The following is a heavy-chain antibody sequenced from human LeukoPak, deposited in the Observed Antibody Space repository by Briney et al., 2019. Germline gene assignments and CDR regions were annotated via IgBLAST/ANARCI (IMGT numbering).Heavy chain of an antibody. CDR1: GFSFSDYG. CDR3: AKDFGYLDV. Sequence: TGGSLRLSCAASGFSFSDYGMHWVRQAPGKGLEWVAFIRYDGSYKYYADSVKGRFTISRDNSKNTLYLQMNSLRAEDTAVYYCAKDFGYLDVWGKGTTVTVSS. V-gene: IGHV3-30*02. CDR2: IRYDGSYK. D-gene: IGHD3-10*01. J-gene: IGHJ6*03.